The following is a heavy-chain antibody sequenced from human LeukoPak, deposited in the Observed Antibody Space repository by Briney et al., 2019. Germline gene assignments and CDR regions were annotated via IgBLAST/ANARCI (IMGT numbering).Heavy chain of an antibody. J-gene: IGHJ4*02. CDR3: ARGVATNRYYFDY. CDR1: GYTFTSYA. CDR2: INAGNGNT. V-gene: IGHV1-3*01. Sequence: ASVKVSCTASGYTFTSYAMHWVRQAPGQRLEWMGWINAGNGNTKYSQKFQGRVTITRDTSASTAYMELSSLRSEDTAVYSCARGVATNRYYFDYWGQGTLVTVSS. D-gene: IGHD5-12*01.